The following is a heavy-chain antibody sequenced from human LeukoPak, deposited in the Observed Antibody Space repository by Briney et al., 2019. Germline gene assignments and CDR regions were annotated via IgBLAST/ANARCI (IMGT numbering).Heavy chain of an antibody. CDR3: AREPKDWYGVDY. J-gene: IGHJ4*02. CDR1: GGSISSYY. V-gene: IGHV4-59*01. Sequence: PLETLYLTCTVSGGSISSYYWSWIRQPPGKGLEWIGYIYYSGSTNYNPSLKSRVTISVDTSKNQFSLKLSSVTAADTAVYYCAREPKDWYGVDYWGQGTLVTVSS. D-gene: IGHD3/OR15-3a*01. CDR2: IYYSGST.